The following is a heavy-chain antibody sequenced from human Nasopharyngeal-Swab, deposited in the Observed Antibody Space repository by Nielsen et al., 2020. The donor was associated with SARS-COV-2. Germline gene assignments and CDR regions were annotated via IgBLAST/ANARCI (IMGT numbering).Heavy chain of an antibody. V-gene: IGHV5-51*01. D-gene: IGHD5-12*01. CDR1: GYSFTSYW. CDR2: IYPRDFDT. CDR3: VRPEGVATSFKYYFQYGVDV. J-gene: IGHJ6*02. Sequence: GESLKISCKGSGYSFTSYWIAWVRQMPGKGLEWIGIIYPRDFDTLYSPSFQGQFTIPPDKAISTAYLQWSSLKASDTAMYYCVRPEGVATSFKYYFQYGVDVWGQGTMVTVPS.